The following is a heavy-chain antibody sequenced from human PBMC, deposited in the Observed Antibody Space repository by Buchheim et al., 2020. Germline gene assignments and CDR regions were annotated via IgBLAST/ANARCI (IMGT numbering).Heavy chain of an antibody. Sequence: QVQLVQSGAEVKKPGASVKVSCKASGYTFTSYDINWVRQATGQGLEWMGWMNPNSGNTGYAQRFQGRVTMTRNTSISTAYMELSSLRSEDTAVYYCARVAGIAARFGPRGLFFQHWGQGTL. D-gene: IGHD6-6*01. CDR1: GYTFTSYD. CDR3: ARVAGIAARFGPRGLFFQH. CDR2: MNPNSGNT. J-gene: IGHJ1*01. V-gene: IGHV1-8*01.